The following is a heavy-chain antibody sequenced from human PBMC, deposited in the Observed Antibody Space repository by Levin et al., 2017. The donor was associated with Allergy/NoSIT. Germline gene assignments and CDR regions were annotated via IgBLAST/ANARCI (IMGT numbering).Heavy chain of an antibody. V-gene: IGHV3-9*01. Sequence: GGSLRLSCAASGFSFDNYAMHWVRQAPGKGLEWVSGIHWNSGFIVYADSVKGRFTISRDNAKTSLYLQMNSLRAGDTALYYCAKAIHTYGMFYGLDVWGQGTTVTVSS. CDR1: GFSFDNYA. CDR2: IHWNSGFI. J-gene: IGHJ6*02. CDR3: AKAIHTYGMFYGLDV. D-gene: IGHD5-18*01.